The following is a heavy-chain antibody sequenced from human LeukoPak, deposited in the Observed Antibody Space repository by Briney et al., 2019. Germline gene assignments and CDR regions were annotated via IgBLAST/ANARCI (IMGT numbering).Heavy chain of an antibody. CDR3: AREDLLNDSFDS. V-gene: IGHV3-30-3*01. Sequence: GGSLRLSCAASGFTFSSYAMHWVRQAPGKGLEWVAVISYDGSNKYYADSVKGRFTISRDNSKNTLYLQMNSLRAGDTAVYYCAREDLLNDSFDSGGKEPLFTAS. J-gene: IGHJ4*02. D-gene: IGHD1-26*01. CDR1: GFTFSSYA. CDR2: ISYDGSNK.